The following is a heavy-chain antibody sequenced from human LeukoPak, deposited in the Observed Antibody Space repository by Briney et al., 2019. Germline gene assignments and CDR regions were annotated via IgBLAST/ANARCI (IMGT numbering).Heavy chain of an antibody. CDR2: ISSSSSYI. V-gene: IGHV3-21*01. D-gene: IGHD3-10*01. CDR1: GFTFSSYS. CDR3: ARRLWYGNWFDP. J-gene: IGHJ5*02. Sequence: GGSLRLSCAASGFTFSSYSMNWVRQAPGKGLEWVSSISSSSSYIYYADSVKGRFTISRDNAKNSLYLQMNSLRAEDTAVYYCARRLWYGNWFDPWGQGTLVTVSS.